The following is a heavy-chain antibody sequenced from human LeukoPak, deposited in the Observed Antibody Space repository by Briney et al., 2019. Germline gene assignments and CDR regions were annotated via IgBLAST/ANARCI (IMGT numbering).Heavy chain of an antibody. V-gene: IGHV3-48*01. Sequence: GGSLRLSCAASGFTFSNAWMSWVRQAPGKGLEWVSYISSSSSTIYYADSVKGRFTISRDNAKNSLYLQMNSLRAEDTAVYYCARDLNDILTGYSYYMDVWGKGTTVTVSS. CDR1: GFTFSNAW. J-gene: IGHJ6*03. CDR2: ISSSSSTI. CDR3: ARDLNDILTGYSYYMDV. D-gene: IGHD3-9*01.